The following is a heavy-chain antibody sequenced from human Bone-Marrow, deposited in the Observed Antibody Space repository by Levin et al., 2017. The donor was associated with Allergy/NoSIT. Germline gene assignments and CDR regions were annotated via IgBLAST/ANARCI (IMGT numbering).Heavy chain of an antibody. CDR3: ARGTSVLWWRTDH. J-gene: IGHJ4*02. D-gene: IGHD2-21*01. CDR1: GFTFSSYE. Sequence: GGSLRLSCVASGFTFSSYEMNWVRLAPGKGLEWISYIRSSGDTKYYAESVKGRFAISRDNAKNSLFLQMNDLRAEDTAIYYCARGTSVLWWRTDHWGQGTQVTVSS. CDR2: IRSSGDTK. V-gene: IGHV3-48*03.